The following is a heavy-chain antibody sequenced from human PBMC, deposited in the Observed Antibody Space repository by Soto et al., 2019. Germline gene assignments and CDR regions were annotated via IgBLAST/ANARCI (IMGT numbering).Heavy chain of an antibody. Sequence: QLQLQESGPGLVKPSETLSLTCTVSGGSISSSSYYWGWIRQPPGKGLEWIGSIYYSGSTYYNPSLKSRVTISVDTSKIQFSLKLSSVTAADTAVYYCATAGDIVATGDAFDIWGQGTMVTVSS. V-gene: IGHV4-39*01. CDR2: IYYSGST. CDR3: ATAGDIVATGDAFDI. D-gene: IGHD5-12*01. J-gene: IGHJ3*02. CDR1: GGSISSSSYY.